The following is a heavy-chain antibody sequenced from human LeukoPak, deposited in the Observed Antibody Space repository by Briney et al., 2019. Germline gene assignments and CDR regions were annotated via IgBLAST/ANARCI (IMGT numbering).Heavy chain of an antibody. CDR3: AKDSSSSSMIHFHY. Sequence: GGSLRLSCAASGFTFSSYAMTWVRQAPGKGLEWVSTISGSGGNTYYADSVKGRLTISRDNSKNTLYLQMNSLRAEDTAVYYCAKDSSSSSMIHFHYWGQGTLVTVSS. CDR2: ISGSGGNT. J-gene: IGHJ4*02. D-gene: IGHD6-6*01. CDR1: GFTFSSYA. V-gene: IGHV3-23*01.